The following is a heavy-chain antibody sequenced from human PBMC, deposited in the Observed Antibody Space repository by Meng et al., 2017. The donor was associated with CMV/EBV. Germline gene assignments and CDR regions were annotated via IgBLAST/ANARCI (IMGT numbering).Heavy chain of an antibody. J-gene: IGHJ4*02. CDR1: GLTFSSYS. CDR2: ISSSSSTI. Sequence: GESLKISCAASGLTFSSYSMNWVRQAPGKGLEWVSYISSSSSTIYHADSVKGRFTISRDNAKNSLYLQMNSLRAEDTAVYYCARDSRIAAAGTFDYWGQGTLVTVSS. V-gene: IGHV3-48*04. D-gene: IGHD6-13*01. CDR3: ARDSRIAAAGTFDY.